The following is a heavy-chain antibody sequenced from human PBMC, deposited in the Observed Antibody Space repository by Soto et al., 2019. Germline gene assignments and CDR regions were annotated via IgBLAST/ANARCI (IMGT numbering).Heavy chain of an antibody. D-gene: IGHD6-19*01. V-gene: IGHV1-18*01. Sequence: ASVKVSCKASGYTFTSYGISWVRQAPGQGLEWMGWISAYNGNTNYAQKLQGRVTMTTDTSTSTAYMELRSLRSDDTAVYYCAREELWGMAGTGKVDYWGQGTLVTVSS. J-gene: IGHJ4*02. CDR3: AREELWGMAGTGKVDY. CDR2: ISAYNGNT. CDR1: GYTFTSYG.